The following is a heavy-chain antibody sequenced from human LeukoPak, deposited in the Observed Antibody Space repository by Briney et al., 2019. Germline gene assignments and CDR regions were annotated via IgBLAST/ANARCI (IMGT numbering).Heavy chain of an antibody. V-gene: IGHV3-23*01. J-gene: IGHJ4*02. CDR1: GFTFSSYA. D-gene: IGHD1-20*01. Sequence: GGSLRLSCAASGFTFSSYAMSWVRQAPGKGLEWVSGISGSGRSTNYADSVKGRFTISRDNSKNTLYLQMNSLRAEDTAIYYYARSPYNWNYGDYWGQGTLVTVSS. CDR2: ISGSGRST. CDR3: ARSPYNWNYGDY.